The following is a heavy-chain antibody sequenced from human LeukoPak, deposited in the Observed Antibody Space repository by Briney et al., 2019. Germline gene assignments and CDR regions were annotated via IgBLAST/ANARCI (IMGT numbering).Heavy chain of an antibody. Sequence: GGSLRLSCAASRFTFNNYAMSWVRQAPGKGLEWVSVISGSGGSTYYADSVKGRFTISRDNSKNTLYLQMNSLRAEDTAVYYCAKLGYYGVPNFDYWGQGTLVTVSS. D-gene: IGHD3-10*01. V-gene: IGHV3-23*01. J-gene: IGHJ4*02. CDR3: AKLGYYGVPNFDY. CDR1: RFTFNNYA. CDR2: ISGSGGST.